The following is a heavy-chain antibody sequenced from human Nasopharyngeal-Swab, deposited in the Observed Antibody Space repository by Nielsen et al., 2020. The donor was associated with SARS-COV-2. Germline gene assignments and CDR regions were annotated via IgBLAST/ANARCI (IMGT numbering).Heavy chain of an antibody. CDR3: ARGGAMVRGVIVFDY. J-gene: IGHJ4*02. CDR2: ISSSSSYI. D-gene: IGHD3-10*01. V-gene: IGHV3-21*01. Sequence: WIRQPPGKGLEWVSSISSSSSYIYYADSVKGRFTISRDNAKNSLYLQMNSLRAEDTAVYYCARGGAMVRGVIVFDYWGQGTLVTVSS.